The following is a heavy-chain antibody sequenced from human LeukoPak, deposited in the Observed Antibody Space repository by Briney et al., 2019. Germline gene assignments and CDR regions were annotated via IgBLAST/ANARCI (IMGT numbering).Heavy chain of an antibody. CDR3: ARTQSGDGYDY. V-gene: IGHV1-2*02. CDR1: GYIFTGYY. D-gene: IGHD5-24*01. Sequence: ASVNVSCKASGYIFTGYYMHWVRQAPGQGLEWMGWINPNSGGTNYAQKFQGRVTMTRDTSISTAYMELSRLRSDDTAVYYCARTQSGDGYDYWGQGTLVTVSS. CDR2: INPNSGGT. J-gene: IGHJ4*02.